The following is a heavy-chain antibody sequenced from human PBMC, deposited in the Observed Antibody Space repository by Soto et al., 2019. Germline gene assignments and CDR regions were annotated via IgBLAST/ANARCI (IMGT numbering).Heavy chain of an antibody. D-gene: IGHD6-13*01. J-gene: IGHJ5*02. CDR2: IKQDGSEK. CDR3: ARVDSSSWYFRFAP. CDR1: VFTVSSYW. Sequence: PGGSLRLPCTSSVFTVSSYWMSLFWHSPGKGLEWVANIKQDGSEKYYVDSVKGRFTISRDNAKNSLYPQMNSLRAEDTAVYYCARVDSSSWYFRFAPWGQGTLVTVSS. V-gene: IGHV3-7*03.